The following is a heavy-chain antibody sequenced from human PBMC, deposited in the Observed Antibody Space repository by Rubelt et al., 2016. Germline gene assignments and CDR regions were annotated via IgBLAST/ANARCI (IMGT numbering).Heavy chain of an antibody. CDR2: ISYDGSDK. D-gene: IGHD6-19*01. Sequence: VESGGGVVQPGRSLRLSCAASGFTFSSYGMHWVRQAPGKGLEWVTVISYDGSDKYYADSVKGRLTISRDNSKNTLYLQMNSLRAEDTAVYYCAKSHSSGWHAFDYWGQGTLLTVSS. J-gene: IGHJ4*02. V-gene: IGHV3-30*18. CDR3: AKSHSSGWHAFDY. CDR1: GFTFSSYG.